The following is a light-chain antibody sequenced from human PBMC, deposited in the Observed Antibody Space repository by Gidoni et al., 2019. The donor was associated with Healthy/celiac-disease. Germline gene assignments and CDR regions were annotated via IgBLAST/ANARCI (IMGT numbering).Light chain of an antibody. Sequence: QSALTQPASVSGSPGQSITISCTGTSSDVGSYNLVSWYQQHPGKDPKLMIYEGSKRPSGVSNRFSGSKSGNTASLTISGLQAEDEADYYCCSYAGSSIPFGGGTKLTVL. J-gene: IGLJ3*02. CDR3: CSYAGSSIP. CDR1: SSDVGSYNL. V-gene: IGLV2-23*01. CDR2: EGS.